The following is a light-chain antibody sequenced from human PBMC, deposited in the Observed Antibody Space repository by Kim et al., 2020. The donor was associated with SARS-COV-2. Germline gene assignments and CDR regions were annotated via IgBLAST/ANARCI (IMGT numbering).Light chain of an antibody. J-gene: IGKJ2*01. Sequence: SVSPGERATLSCRASQSVSSNLACYQQKPGQAPRLLIYGASTRATGIPARFSGSGSGTEFTLTISSLQSEDFAVYYCQQYNNWPYTFGQGTKLEI. CDR3: QQYNNWPYT. CDR2: GAS. V-gene: IGKV3-15*01. CDR1: QSVSSN.